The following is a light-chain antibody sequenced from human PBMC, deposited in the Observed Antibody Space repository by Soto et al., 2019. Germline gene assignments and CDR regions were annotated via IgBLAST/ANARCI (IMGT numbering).Light chain of an antibody. Sequence: EIVMTQSPATLSVSPGERATLSCRASQSVSSNLAWYQQKPGQSPRLLIHGTYTRATGIPARFSDSVSGTDFTFTISSLQPVDCLVYYYQPYNTCPVTFGQGTNVEIK. V-gene: IGKV3-15*01. CDR3: QPYNTCPVT. CDR2: GTY. CDR1: QSVSSN. J-gene: IGKJ1*01.